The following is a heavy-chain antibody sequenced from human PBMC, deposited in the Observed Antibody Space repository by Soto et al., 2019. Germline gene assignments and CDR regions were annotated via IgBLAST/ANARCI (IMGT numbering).Heavy chain of an antibody. V-gene: IGHV1-69*02. CDR3: ARGSAATDYGDYVAYY. J-gene: IGHJ4*02. Sequence: QVQLVQSGAEVQKPGSSVKVSCKASGGTFSSYTISWVRQAPGQGLEWMGRIIPILGIANYAQKFQGRVTITADKSTSTAYMELSSLRSEDTAVYYCARGSAATDYGDYVAYYWGQGTLVTVSS. D-gene: IGHD4-17*01. CDR1: GGTFSSYT. CDR2: IIPILGIA.